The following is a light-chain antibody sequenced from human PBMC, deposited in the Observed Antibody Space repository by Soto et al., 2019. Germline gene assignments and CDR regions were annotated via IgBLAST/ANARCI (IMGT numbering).Light chain of an antibody. CDR3: QQYAGSPR. Sequence: EIVLTQSPGTLSLSPGERATLSCRASQSVDRSYLAWYQQKPGQAPRVLIYDASSRAAGIPDRFSGSGSWTDFTLTISRLDPEDVAVYYCQQYAGSPRFGQGTRLEIK. CDR1: QSVDRSY. V-gene: IGKV3-20*01. CDR2: DAS. J-gene: IGKJ2*01.